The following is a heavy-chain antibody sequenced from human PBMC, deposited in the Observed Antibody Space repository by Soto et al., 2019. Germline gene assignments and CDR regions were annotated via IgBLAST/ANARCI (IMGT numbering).Heavy chain of an antibody. CDR3: AKDKWSVRYQLIFGAFDI. CDR2: ISWNSGSI. V-gene: IGHV3-9*01. CDR1: GFTFDDYA. D-gene: IGHD2-2*01. Sequence: GGSLRLSCAASGFTFDDYAMHWVRQAPGKGLEWVSGISWNSGSIGYADSVKGRFTISRDNAKNSLYLQMNSLRAEDTALYYCAKDKWSVRYQLIFGAFDIWGQGTMVTVSS. J-gene: IGHJ3*02.